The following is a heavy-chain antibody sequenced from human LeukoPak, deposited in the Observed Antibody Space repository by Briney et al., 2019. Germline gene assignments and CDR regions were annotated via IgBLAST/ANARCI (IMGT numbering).Heavy chain of an antibody. CDR1: GFTFSSYG. V-gene: IGHV3-30*18. J-gene: IGHJ5*02. CDR2: ISYDGSNK. Sequence: GGSLRLSCAASGFTFSSYGMHWVRQAPGKGLEWEAVISYDGSNKYYADSVKGRFTISRDNSKNTLYLQMNSLRAEDTAVYYCAKAPNWFDPWGQGTLVTVSS. CDR3: AKAPNWFDP.